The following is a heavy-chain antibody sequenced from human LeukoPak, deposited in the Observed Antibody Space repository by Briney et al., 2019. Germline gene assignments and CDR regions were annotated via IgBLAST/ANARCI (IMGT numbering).Heavy chain of an antibody. Sequence: GGSLRLSCAASGFTSSSYGMHWVRQAPGKGLEWVAVIWYDGSNKYYADSVKGRFTISRDNSKNTLYLQMNSLRAEDTAVYYCAREYDSSGWTIDYWGQGTLVTVSS. D-gene: IGHD3-22*01. CDR1: GFTSSSYG. V-gene: IGHV3-33*01. CDR2: IWYDGSNK. J-gene: IGHJ4*02. CDR3: AREYDSSGWTIDY.